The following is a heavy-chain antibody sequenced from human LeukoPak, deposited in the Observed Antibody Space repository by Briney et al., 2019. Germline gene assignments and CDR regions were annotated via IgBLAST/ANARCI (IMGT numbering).Heavy chain of an antibody. CDR3: VKITSSSGGDY. D-gene: IGHD6-19*01. Sequence: GGSLRLSCSASGFTFSSYAMYWVRQAPGKGLEYVSGISSNGGSTYYADSVKGRFTISRDNSKNTLYLQMSSLRAEDTAVYYCVKITSSSGGDYWGQGTLVAVSS. CDR2: ISSNGGST. V-gene: IGHV3-64D*09. J-gene: IGHJ4*02. CDR1: GFTFSSYA.